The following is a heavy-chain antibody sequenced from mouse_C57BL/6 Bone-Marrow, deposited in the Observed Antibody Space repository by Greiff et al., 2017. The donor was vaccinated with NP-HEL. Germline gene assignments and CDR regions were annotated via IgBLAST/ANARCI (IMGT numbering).Heavy chain of an antibody. CDR2: IYPGSGNT. CDR1: GYTFTDYY. V-gene: IGHV1-76*01. D-gene: IGHD2-3*01. Sequence: QVQLQQSGAELVRPGASVKLSCKASGYTFTDYYINWVKQRPGQGLEWIARIYPGSGNTYYNEKFKGKATLTAEKSSSTAYMQLSSRTSEDSAVYFCARHYDGYSAWFAYWGQGTLVTVSA. CDR3: ARHYDGYSAWFAY. J-gene: IGHJ3*01.